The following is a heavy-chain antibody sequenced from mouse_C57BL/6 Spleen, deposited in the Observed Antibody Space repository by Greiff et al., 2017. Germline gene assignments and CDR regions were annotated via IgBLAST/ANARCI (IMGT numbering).Heavy chain of an antibody. D-gene: IGHD2-2*01. CDR3: ARLYYGYGWFAY. J-gene: IGHJ3*01. V-gene: IGHV1-26*01. Sequence: EVQLQQSGPELVKPGASVKISCKASGYTFTDYYMNWVKQSHGKSLEWIGDINPNNGGTSYNQKFKGKATLTVDKSSSTAYMELRSLTSEDSAVYYCARLYYGYGWFAYWGQGTLVTVSA. CDR2: INPNNGGT. CDR1: GYTFTDYY.